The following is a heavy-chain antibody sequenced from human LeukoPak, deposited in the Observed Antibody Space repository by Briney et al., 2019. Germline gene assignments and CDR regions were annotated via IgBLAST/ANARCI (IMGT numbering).Heavy chain of an antibody. CDR2: IGTAGDT. J-gene: IGHJ6*02. D-gene: IGHD4-23*01. V-gene: IGHV3-13*01. CDR3: ARAGGNKKDYYYGMDV. CDR1: GFTFSSYD. Sequence: PGRSLRLSCAASGFTFSSYDMHWVRQATGKGLEWVSAIGTAGDTYYPGSVKGRFTISRENAKNSLYLQMNSLRAGDTAVYYCARAGGNKKDYYYGMDVWGQGTTVTVSS.